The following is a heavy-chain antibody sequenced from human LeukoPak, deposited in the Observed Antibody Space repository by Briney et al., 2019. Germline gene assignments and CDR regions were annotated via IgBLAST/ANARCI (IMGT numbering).Heavy chain of an antibody. J-gene: IGHJ3*02. V-gene: IGHV3-7*01. CDR3: ARKEWEILSGGFDI. D-gene: IGHD1-26*01. CDR1: GFTFRNDW. CDR2: IKEDGSEK. Sequence: PGGSLRLSCAASGFTFRNDWMTWVRQAPGKGLEWVANIKEDGSEKYYVDSVRGRFTISRDNAKNSVYLQMNSLRAEDTAVYYCARKEWEILSGGFDIWGQGTMVTVSS.